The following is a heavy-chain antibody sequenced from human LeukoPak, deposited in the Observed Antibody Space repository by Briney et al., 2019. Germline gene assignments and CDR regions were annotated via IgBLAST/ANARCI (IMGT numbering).Heavy chain of an antibody. Sequence: GGSLRLSCAASGFTFDDYAMHRVRQAPGKGLEWVSLIYGDGGSTYYADSVKGRFTISRDNSKNSLYLQMNSLRTEDTAFYHCAKASITAAGTFLDFWGQGTLVTVSS. CDR3: AKASITAAGTFLDF. D-gene: IGHD6-13*01. V-gene: IGHV3-43*02. CDR1: GFTFDDYA. CDR2: IYGDGGST. J-gene: IGHJ4*02.